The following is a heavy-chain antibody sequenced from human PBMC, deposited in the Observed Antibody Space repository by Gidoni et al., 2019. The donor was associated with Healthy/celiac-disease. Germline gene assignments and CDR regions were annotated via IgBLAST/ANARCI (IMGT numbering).Heavy chain of an antibody. D-gene: IGHD3-22*01. J-gene: IGHJ4*02. CDR2: IYYSGST. CDR3: ARDSGIGYYYETST. Sequence: QVQLQESGPGLVKPSETLSLTCTVSGGSISSYYWSWIRQPPGKGLEWIGYIYYSGSTNYNPSLKSRVTISVDTSKNQFSLKLSSVTAADTAVYYCARDSGIGYYYETSTWGQGTLVTVSS. V-gene: IGHV4-59*01. CDR1: GGSISSYY.